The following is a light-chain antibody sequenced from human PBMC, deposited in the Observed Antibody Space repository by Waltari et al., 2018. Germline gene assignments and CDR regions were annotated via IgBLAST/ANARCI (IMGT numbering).Light chain of an antibody. CDR3: HLSGGSPRT. CDR1: QAISRA. J-gene: IGKJ4*01. Sequence: AIQLTQSPSSLSASVRDRPTITFRASQAISRALAWYQQKPGEAPKVLIYGASSLESGVPSRFSGSGSGTDFTLTISSLQPEDFAVYYCHLSGGSPRTFGGGTKVEIK. V-gene: IGKV1-13*02. CDR2: GAS.